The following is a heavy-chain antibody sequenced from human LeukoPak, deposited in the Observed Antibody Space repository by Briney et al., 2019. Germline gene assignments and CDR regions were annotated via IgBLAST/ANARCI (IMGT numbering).Heavy chain of an antibody. CDR1: GGSFSGYY. CDR3: ARGRIYCTNGVCYFRFDY. D-gene: IGHD2-8*01. V-gene: IGHV4-34*01. Sequence: SGTLSLTCAVYGGSFSGYYWSWIRQPPGKGLEWIGEINPGGSTNYNPSLKSRVTISVDTSKNQFSLKLSSVTAADTAVYYCARGRIYCTNGVCYFRFDYWGQGTLVTVSS. CDR2: INPGGST. J-gene: IGHJ4*02.